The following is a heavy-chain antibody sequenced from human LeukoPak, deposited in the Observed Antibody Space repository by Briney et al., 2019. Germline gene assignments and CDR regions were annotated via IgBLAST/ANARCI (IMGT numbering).Heavy chain of an antibody. CDR3: ASLRHDYSNYGLSDGMDV. Sequence: ASVKVSCKASGYTFTSYAMHWVRQAPGQRLEWMGWINAGNGNTKYSQKFQGRVTMTRDTSISTAYMELSRLRSDDTAVYYCASLRHDYSNYGLSDGMDVWGQGTTVTVSS. D-gene: IGHD4-11*01. V-gene: IGHV1-3*01. CDR1: GYTFTSYA. CDR2: INAGNGNT. J-gene: IGHJ6*02.